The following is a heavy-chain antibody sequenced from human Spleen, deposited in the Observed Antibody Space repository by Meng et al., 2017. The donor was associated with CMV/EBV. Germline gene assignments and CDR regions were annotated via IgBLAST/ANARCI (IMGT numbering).Heavy chain of an antibody. CDR3: VTYQDY. D-gene: IGHD2-2*01. CDR1: GGTFGSNA. V-gene: IGHV1-69*04. J-gene: IGHJ4*02. Sequence: VHLVQAAAEGRKAGSPVKVPCKASGGTFGSNALSWVRQDAGKGLEWMGGIIPILGLSTYAQRFQGRVTITADKSTDTGYMEVPSLRFDDTAVYYCVTYQDYWGQGTLVTVSS. CDR2: IIPILGLS.